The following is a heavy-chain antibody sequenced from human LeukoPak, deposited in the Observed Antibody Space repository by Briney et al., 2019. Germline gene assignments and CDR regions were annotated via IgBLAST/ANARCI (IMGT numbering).Heavy chain of an antibody. D-gene: IGHD2-21*02. CDR3: AKEKEPLAYCGGDCYYSAFDY. CDR1: GFTFSSYG. V-gene: IGHV3-33*06. Sequence: GRSLRLSCAASGFTFSSYGMHWVRQAPGKGLEWVAVIWYDGSNKYYADSVKGRFTISRDNSKNTLYLQMNSLRAEDTAVYYCAKEKEPLAYCGGDCYYSAFDYWGQGTLVTVPS. J-gene: IGHJ4*02. CDR2: IWYDGSNK.